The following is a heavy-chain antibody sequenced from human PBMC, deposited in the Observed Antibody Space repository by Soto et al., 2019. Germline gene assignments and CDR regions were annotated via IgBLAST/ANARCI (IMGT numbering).Heavy chain of an antibody. D-gene: IGHD3-10*01. V-gene: IGHV4-30-4*01. Sequence: QVQLQESGPGLVKPSQTLSLTCTVSGGSISTGDYYWTWIRQPPGKGLEWIGYIHYRGYTYYNPSLKSRVAMSVDTSRNKFSLKLGSVSAADTPVYYCAKSGSGRYDMDVWGQGTTVTVSS. J-gene: IGHJ6*02. CDR3: AKSGSGRYDMDV. CDR2: IHYRGYT. CDR1: GGSISTGDYY.